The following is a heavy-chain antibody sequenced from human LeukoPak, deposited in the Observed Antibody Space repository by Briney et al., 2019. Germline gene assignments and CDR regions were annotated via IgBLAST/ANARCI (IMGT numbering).Heavy chain of an antibody. J-gene: IGHJ2*01. D-gene: IGHD5-24*01. V-gene: IGHV1-46*01. CDR3: ARAGVMATNHFDL. Sequence: GASVKVSCKASGYSFTGYYIHWVRQATGQGLEWMGIIGPHGDDATYAQKFQGRVTMTGERSRTTAYMQLSSRRSDDTAVYYCARAGVMATNHFDLWGRGTRVTASS. CDR2: IGPHGDDA. CDR1: GYSFTGYY.